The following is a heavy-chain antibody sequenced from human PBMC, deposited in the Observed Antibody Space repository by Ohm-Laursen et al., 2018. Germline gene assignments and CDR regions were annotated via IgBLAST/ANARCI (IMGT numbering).Heavy chain of an antibody. V-gene: IGHV3-33*06. CDR2: IWSDGKTK. J-gene: IGHJ4*02. CDR1: GFTFSTHA. CDR3: AKQEAGYFDY. Sequence: RSLRLSCAASGFTFSTHAMHWVRQAPGKGLEWVAMIWSDGKTKFYVDSVKGRFTISRDNSKNTLYLQMNSLRAEDTAVYYCAKQEAGYFDYWGQGTLVTVSS.